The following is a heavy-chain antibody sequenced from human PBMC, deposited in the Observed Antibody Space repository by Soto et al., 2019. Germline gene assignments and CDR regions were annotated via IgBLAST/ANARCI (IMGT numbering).Heavy chain of an antibody. CDR2: IYYSGST. V-gene: IGHV4-59*01. Sequence: SETLSLTCVVSGGSISSYYWSWIRQPPGKGLEWIGYIYYSGSTNYNPSLKSRVTISVDTSKNQCSLKLSSVTAADTAVYYCARGINAINWFDPWGQGTLVTVSS. CDR3: ARGINAINWFDP. J-gene: IGHJ5*02. CDR1: GGSISSYY. D-gene: IGHD2-21*01.